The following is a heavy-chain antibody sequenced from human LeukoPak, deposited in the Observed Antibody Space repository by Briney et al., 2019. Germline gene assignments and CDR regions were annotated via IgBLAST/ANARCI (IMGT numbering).Heavy chain of an antibody. CDR3: ARHRDSGYGRWRYYYYYMDV. V-gene: IGHV5-51*01. CDR2: IYPGGSDT. J-gene: IGHJ6*03. CDR1: GYSFTSYW. Sequence: GESLKISCKGSGYSFTSYWIGWVRQMPGKGLEWMGIIYPGGSDTRYSPSFQGQVTISADKSISTAYLQWSSLKASDTAMYYCARHRDSGYGRWRYYYYYMDVWGKGTTVTVSS. D-gene: IGHD5-12*01.